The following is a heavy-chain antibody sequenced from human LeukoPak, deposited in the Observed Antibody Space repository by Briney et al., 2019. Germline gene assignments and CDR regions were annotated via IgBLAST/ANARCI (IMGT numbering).Heavy chain of an antibody. CDR2: IYYSGST. J-gene: IGHJ5*02. CDR1: GCSISSYY. V-gene: IGHV4-59*01. D-gene: IGHD3-10*01. Sequence: SETLSLTCTASGCSISSYYWSWIRQPPGKGLEWIGYIYYSGSTNYNPSLKSRVTISVDTSKNQFSLKLSSVTAADTAVYYCARAYGSGKFFWFDPWGQGTLVTVSS. CDR3: ARAYGSGKFFWFDP.